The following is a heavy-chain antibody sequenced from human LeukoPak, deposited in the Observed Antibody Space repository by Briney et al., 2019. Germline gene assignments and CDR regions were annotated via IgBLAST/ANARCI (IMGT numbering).Heavy chain of an antibody. J-gene: IGHJ5*02. CDR2: MNPKSAHT. CDR3: TRGPSYHSKWVGGMWFDP. Sequence: ASVKVSCKASGYTFTSYDIHWVRQASGHGLEWMGWMNPKSAHTGHAQRFQGRVTMTMNTSISTAYMELSSLTSEDTAMYYCTRGPSYHSKWVGGMWFDPWGQGTLVTVSS. D-gene: IGHD6-19*01. CDR1: GYTFTSYD. V-gene: IGHV1-8*01.